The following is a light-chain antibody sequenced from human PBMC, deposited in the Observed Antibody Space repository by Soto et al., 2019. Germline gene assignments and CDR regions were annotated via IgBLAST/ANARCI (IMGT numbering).Light chain of an antibody. Sequence: IVLTHSPATVSLSPGERATLSCTASQSVSSYLAWYHQKPGQAPRLLIYDASNRATGIPARFSGSGSGPDFTLTISSLEPEDFAVYYCQQRRNWLFGQGTGLEI. CDR2: DAS. V-gene: IGKV3-11*01. CDR1: QSVSSY. J-gene: IGKJ5*01. CDR3: QQRRNWL.